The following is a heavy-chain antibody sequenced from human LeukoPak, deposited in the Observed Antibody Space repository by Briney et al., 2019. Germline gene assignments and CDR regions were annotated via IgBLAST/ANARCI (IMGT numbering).Heavy chain of an antibody. Sequence: KASETLSLTCIVSGASVCSGDHHWSWIRQAPGKGLEWIGHNMNTYYNPSLKSRVTISVDTSKNQFSLKLSSVTAAGTAVYYCARASPPAVTAILTDAFDIWGQGTMVTVSS. J-gene: IGHJ3*02. CDR2: NMNT. V-gene: IGHV4-30-4*08. CDR3: ARASPPAVTAILTDAFDI. D-gene: IGHD2-21*02. CDR1: GASVCSGDHH.